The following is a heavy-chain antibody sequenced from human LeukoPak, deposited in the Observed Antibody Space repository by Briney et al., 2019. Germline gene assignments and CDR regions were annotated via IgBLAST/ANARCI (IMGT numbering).Heavy chain of an antibody. D-gene: IGHD2-21*01. CDR3: ATLCGGDCYEPGFDY. Sequence: GASVKVSCEASGYTFTDYYMHWVQQAPGKGLEWMGRVDPEDGETIYAEKFQGRVTITADTSTDTAYMELSSLRSEDTAVYYCATLCGGDCYEPGFDYWGQGTLVTVSS. J-gene: IGHJ4*02. CDR1: GYTFTDYY. V-gene: IGHV1-69-2*01. CDR2: VDPEDGET.